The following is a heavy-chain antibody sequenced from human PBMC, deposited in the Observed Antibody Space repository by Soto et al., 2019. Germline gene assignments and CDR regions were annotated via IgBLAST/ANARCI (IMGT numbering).Heavy chain of an antibody. Sequence: QVQLVESGGGVVQPGRSLRLSCAASGFTFSSYGIHWVRQAPGKGLEWVAVISYDGSNKYYADSVKARFTISRDTSKNTLYLQMNSLRAEDTAVYYCAKDTLWFGVLLPSPRGQGTLVTVSS. CDR1: GFTFSSYG. J-gene: IGHJ1*01. D-gene: IGHD3-10*01. V-gene: IGHV3-30*18. CDR2: ISYDGSNK. CDR3: AKDTLWFGVLLPSP.